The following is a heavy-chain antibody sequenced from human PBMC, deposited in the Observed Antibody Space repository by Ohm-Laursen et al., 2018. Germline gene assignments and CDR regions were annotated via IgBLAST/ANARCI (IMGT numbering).Heavy chain of an antibody. V-gene: IGHV3-15*01. J-gene: IGHJ4*02. CDR1: GFTFSNAW. D-gene: IGHD3/OR15-3a*01. Sequence: SLRLSCAASGFTFSNAWMTWVRQAPEKGLEWVGRIKSKVNGGTTEYAVPVEGRFTISRDDSENTLYLQMSSLRAEDTAVYYCACRTGDYYDYWGQGSLVTVSS. CDR2: IKSKVNGGTT. CDR3: ACRTGDYYDY.